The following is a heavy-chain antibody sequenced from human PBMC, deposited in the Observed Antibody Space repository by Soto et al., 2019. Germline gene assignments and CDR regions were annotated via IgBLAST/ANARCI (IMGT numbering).Heavy chain of an antibody. D-gene: IGHD2-15*01. CDR2: IHHSGST. Sequence: QVQLQQWGAGLLKPSETLSLTCAVYGGSLSGSYWSWIRQPPGPGLEWIGEIHHSGSTYYTPSLKSRVTLAVDTSKNQFSLKLNSVTAADTAVYYCASPGYCSDGTCYPDYWGQGTLVTVSS. CDR1: GGSLSGSY. J-gene: IGHJ4*02. V-gene: IGHV4-34*01. CDR3: ASPGYCSDGTCYPDY.